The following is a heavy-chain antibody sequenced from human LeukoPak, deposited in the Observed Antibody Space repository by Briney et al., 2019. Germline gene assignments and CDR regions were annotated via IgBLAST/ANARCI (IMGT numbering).Heavy chain of an antibody. Sequence: TSETLSLTCTVSGGSISSSSYYWGWIRQPPGKGLEWIGSIYYSGSTYYNPSLKSRVTISVDTSKNQFSLKLSSVTAADTAVYYCASSNPVAGSRYFDYWGQGTLVTVSS. CDR1: GGSISSSSYY. D-gene: IGHD6-19*01. CDR2: IYYSGST. J-gene: IGHJ4*02. V-gene: IGHV4-39*01. CDR3: ASSNPVAGSRYFDY.